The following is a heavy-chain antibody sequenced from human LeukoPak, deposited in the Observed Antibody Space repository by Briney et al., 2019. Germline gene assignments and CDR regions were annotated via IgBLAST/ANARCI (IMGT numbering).Heavy chain of an antibody. CDR1: GGSISSGSYY. CDR3: AGNKYYYDSSGYGDFDY. V-gene: IGHV4-61*02. Sequence: SETLSLTCTVSGGSISSGSYYWSWIRQPAGKGLEWIGRIYTSGSTNYNPSLKSRVTISVDTSKNQFSLKLSSVTAADTAVYYCAGNKYYYDSSGYGDFDYWGQGTLVTVSS. J-gene: IGHJ4*02. D-gene: IGHD3-22*01. CDR2: IYTSGST.